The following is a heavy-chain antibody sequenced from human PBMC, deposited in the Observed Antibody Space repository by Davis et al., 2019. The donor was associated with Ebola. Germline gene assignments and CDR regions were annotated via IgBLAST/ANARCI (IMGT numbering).Heavy chain of an antibody. D-gene: IGHD3/OR15-3a*01. V-gene: IGHV4-4*01. CDR3: ARRPIWTGDSSFYYGMGV. CDR1: GGATNSHHW. J-gene: IGHJ6*04. CDR2: INQSVAT. Sequence: PADPLSLTFVATGGATNSHHWSTWVRQPPGKLLNWKRDINQSVATNYNPSLRSRVTISVDKSKNQFSLRLTSVTAADTAVYFCARRPIWTGDSSFYYGMGVWGKGTTVTVSS.